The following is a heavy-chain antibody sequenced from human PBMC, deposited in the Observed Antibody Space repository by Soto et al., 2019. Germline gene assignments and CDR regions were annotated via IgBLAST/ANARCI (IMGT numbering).Heavy chain of an antibody. CDR1: GLSFSSFA. CDR2: ISDDGASI. V-gene: IGHV3-48*03. Sequence: GGSLRLSCEASGLSFSSFAMNWVRQAPGRGLGWVSYISDDGASIYYGDSMKGRFTISRDNAKNSLYLEMNSLKAEDTAVYYCARESEDLTSNFDYWGQGTLVTVSS. J-gene: IGHJ4*02. CDR3: ARESEDLTSNFDY.